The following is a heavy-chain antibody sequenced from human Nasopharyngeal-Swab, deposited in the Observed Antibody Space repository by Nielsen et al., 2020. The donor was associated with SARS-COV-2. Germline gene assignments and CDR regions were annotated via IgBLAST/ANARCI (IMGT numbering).Heavy chain of an antibody. CDR3: TTGGRWELRPIDY. CDR1: GFTFSNAW. D-gene: IGHD1-26*01. V-gene: IGHV3-15*01. CDR2: IKSKTDGGTT. Sequence: GESLKISCAASGFTFSNAWMSWVRQAPGKGLEWVGRIKSKTDGGTTDYAAPVKGRFTISRDDSKNTLYLQMNSLKTEDTAVYYCTTGGRWELRPIDYWGQGTLVTDSS. J-gene: IGHJ4*02.